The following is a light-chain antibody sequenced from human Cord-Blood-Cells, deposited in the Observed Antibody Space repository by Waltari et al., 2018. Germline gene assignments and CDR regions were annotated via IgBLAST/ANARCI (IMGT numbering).Light chain of an antibody. Sequence: DIQLNQSPSFLSASVGDRVTITCRASQGISSYLACYQQKPGKAPKLLISAASTLQSGVPSRFSGSVSGTEFTLTISSLQPEDFATYYCQQLNSYPPAFGQGTRLEIK. V-gene: IGKV1-9*01. J-gene: IGKJ5*01. CDR1: QGISSY. CDR3: QQLNSYPPA. CDR2: AAS.